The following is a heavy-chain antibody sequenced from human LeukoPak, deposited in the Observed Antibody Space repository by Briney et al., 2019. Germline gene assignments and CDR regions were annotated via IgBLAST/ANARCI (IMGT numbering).Heavy chain of an antibody. Sequence: ASVRVSCKASGGTFSSYAISWVRQAPGQGLEWMGRIIPILGIAKYAQKFQGRVTITADKSMSTAYMELSSLRSEDTAVYCCAKSSRPYYYYYYGMDVWGHGTTVTVSS. CDR1: GGTFSSYA. J-gene: IGHJ6*02. CDR3: AKSSRPYYYYYYGMDV. D-gene: IGHD2-2*01. V-gene: IGHV1-69*04. CDR2: IIPILGIA.